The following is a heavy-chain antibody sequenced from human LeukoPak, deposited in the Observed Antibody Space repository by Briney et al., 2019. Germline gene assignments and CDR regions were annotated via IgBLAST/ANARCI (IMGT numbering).Heavy chain of an antibody. J-gene: IGHJ4*02. D-gene: IGHD4-17*01. CDR1: GFTFINYA. CDR3: ARGGVTTMTLRDLWLDY. V-gene: IGHV3-30-3*01. CDR2: MSYDGSNK. Sequence: GGSLRLSCAASGFTFINYAMHWVRQAPGKGLGWVALMSYDGSNKFYADPVKGRFTISRDNSKSTLYLQMNSLKAEDTAVYYCARGGVTTMTLRDLWLDYWGQGTLVTVSS.